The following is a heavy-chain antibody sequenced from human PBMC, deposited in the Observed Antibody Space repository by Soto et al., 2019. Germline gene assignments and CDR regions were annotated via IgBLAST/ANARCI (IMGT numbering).Heavy chain of an antibody. D-gene: IGHD6-6*01. CDR3: ARQRQLAFDY. J-gene: IGHJ4*02. V-gene: IGHV3-66*04. Sequence: GGSLRLSCAASGFPFNTYTMTWVRQAPGKGLEWVSVIYSDGSTFYADSVKGRFTISRDNSKNTLYLQMNSLRAEDTAVYYCARQRQLAFDYWGQGTLVTVSS. CDR1: GFPFNTYT. CDR2: IYSDGST.